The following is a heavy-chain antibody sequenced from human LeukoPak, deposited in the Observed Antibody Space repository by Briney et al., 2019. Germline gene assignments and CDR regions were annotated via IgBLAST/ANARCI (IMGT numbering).Heavy chain of an antibody. V-gene: IGHV3-7*03. J-gene: IGHJ6*04. CDR1: GFTFSSYW. Sequence: GGSLRLSCAASGFTFSSYWMSWVRQAPGKGLEWVANIKQDGSEKYYVDSVKGRFTISRDNAKNSLYLQMNSLRAEDTAVYYCARADWSAGDYYYYYGMDVWAKGPRSPSPQ. CDR3: ARADWSAGDYYYYYGMDV. D-gene: IGHD3-9*01. CDR2: IKQDGSEK.